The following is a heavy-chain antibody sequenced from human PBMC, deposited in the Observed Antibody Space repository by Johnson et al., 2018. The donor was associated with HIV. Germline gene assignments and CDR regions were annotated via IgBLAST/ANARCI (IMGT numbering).Heavy chain of an antibody. Sequence: QVQLVESGGGVVQPGGSLRLSCAASGFTFSSYGMHWVRQAPGKGLEWVAFIRYDGSNKYYADSVKGRFTISRDNSKNTLFLQMNSLRAEDTAVYYCAKDAAAAALRAFDIWGQGTMVTVSS. CDR2: IRYDGSNK. D-gene: IGHD6-13*01. V-gene: IGHV3-30*02. CDR3: AKDAAAAALRAFDI. J-gene: IGHJ3*02. CDR1: GFTFSSYG.